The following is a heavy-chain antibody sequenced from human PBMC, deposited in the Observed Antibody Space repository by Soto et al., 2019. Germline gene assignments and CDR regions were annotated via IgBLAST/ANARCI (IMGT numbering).Heavy chain of an antibody. V-gene: IGHV4-30-2*01. D-gene: IGHD1-26*01. CDR3: ARSLLTRIRGANTPYYSVMDV. Sequence: SLSLTCAVSGGSVSSGRDSGGCMRQPLGKGLEWIGYIYHSGGTDYNPSFESRVTISLDRSQNQFSLKLESVSAADTAVYYCARSLLTRIRGANTPYYSVMDVWGQGTTVTVSS. J-gene: IGHJ6*02. CDR1: GGSVSSGRDS. CDR2: IYHSGGT.